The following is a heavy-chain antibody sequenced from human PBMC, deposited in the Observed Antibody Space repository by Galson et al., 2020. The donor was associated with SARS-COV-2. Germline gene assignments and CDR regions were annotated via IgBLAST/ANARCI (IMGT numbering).Heavy chain of an antibody. CDR3: ASTGYTTGYADF. D-gene: IGHD5-18*01. Sequence: GGSLRLSCAASNFTFALYTMNWVRQSPGKGLEWVSSISRGSDYFYYAESVKGRFTISRDNAKNSLYLQMNSLRVKDTAVYYCASTGYTTGYADFWGHGTLVAVSS. V-gene: IGHV3-21*01. CDR1: NFTFALYT. J-gene: IGHJ4*01. CDR2: ISRGSDYF.